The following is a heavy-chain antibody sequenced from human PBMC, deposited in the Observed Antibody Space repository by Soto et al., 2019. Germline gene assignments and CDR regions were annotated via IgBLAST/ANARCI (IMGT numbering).Heavy chain of an antibody. D-gene: IGHD3-22*01. CDR1: GYTFTSYA. Sequence: QVQLVQSGAEVKKPGASVKVSCKASGYTFTSYAMHWVRQAPGQRLEWMGWSNAGNGNTKYSQKFQGRVTITRDTSASTAYMELSSLRSEDTAVYYCARVGEDYDSSGYHFDYWGQGTLVTVSS. CDR3: ARVGEDYDSSGYHFDY. V-gene: IGHV1-3*01. CDR2: SNAGNGNT. J-gene: IGHJ4*02.